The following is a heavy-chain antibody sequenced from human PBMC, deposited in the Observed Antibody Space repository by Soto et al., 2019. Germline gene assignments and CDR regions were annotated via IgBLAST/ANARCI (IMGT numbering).Heavy chain of an antibody. CDR3: ARGLSVVVPAAI. CDR1: GGSFSGYY. CDR2: INHSGST. J-gene: IGHJ3*02. D-gene: IGHD2-2*01. Sequence: PSETLSLTCAVYGGSFSGYYWSWIRQPPGKGLEWIGEINHSGSTNYNPSLKSRVTISVDTSKNQFSLKLSSVTAADTAVYYCARGLSVVVPAAIWGQGTMVTVSS. V-gene: IGHV4-34*01.